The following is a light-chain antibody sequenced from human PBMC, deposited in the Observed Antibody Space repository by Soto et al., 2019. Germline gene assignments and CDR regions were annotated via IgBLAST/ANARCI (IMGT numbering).Light chain of an antibody. Sequence: QSVLTQPPSVSGAPGQRVTISCTGSSSNIGAGYDVHWYQQLPGTSPKLLIYGNSNRPPGVPDGFSGAKSGTSASLAITGLQAQDEDDYYCQSYDISRCGSYVFGTGTKLTVL. CDR2: GNS. V-gene: IGLV1-40*01. CDR3: QSYDISRCGSYV. J-gene: IGLJ1*01. CDR1: SSNIGAGYD.